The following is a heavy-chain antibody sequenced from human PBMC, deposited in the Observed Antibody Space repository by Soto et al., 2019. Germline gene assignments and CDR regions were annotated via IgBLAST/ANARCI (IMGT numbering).Heavy chain of an antibody. Sequence: QITLKESGPTLVKPTQTLTLTCTFSGFSLSTSGVGVGWIRQPPGKALEWLAVIYWDDSKHYSPSLKSRLTIPKDTSKNQVVLTMTNMDPVDTATYYFAHKGYGDYPIDYWGQGTLVTVSS. CDR3: AHKGYGDYPIDY. V-gene: IGHV2-5*02. J-gene: IGHJ4*02. CDR2: IYWDDSK. CDR1: GFSLSTSGVG. D-gene: IGHD4-17*01.